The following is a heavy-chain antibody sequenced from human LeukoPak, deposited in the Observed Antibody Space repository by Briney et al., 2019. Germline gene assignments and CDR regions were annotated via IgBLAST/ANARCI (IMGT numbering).Heavy chain of an antibody. CDR1: GFTFSNYA. Sequence: GGSLRLSCVASGFTFSNYAMSWVRQAPGKGLEWIAALNGGRTFFQDSVRGRFTISRDNSKNTLYLQLDSLRGDVTAVYYCVKEVTGYGYFDYWGRGTLVTVSS. D-gene: IGHD2-2*03. V-gene: IGHV3-23*01. CDR3: VKEVTGYGYFDY. J-gene: IGHJ4*02. CDR2: LNGGRT.